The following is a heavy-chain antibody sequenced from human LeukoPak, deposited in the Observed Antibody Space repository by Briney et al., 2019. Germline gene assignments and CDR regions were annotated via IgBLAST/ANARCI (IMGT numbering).Heavy chain of an antibody. Sequence: ASVKVSCKASGFTFTAYALHWVRQAPGHGPEWMGRINTNSGDTNYGQKLQDRVTMTRDTYITTVSMVLSKLTSDDTAGYYCVSDRLSAAGRGGWGPGTLVTVSS. J-gene: IGHJ4*02. CDR1: GFTFTAYA. CDR2: INTNSGDT. CDR3: VSDRLSAAGRGG. V-gene: IGHV1-2*06. D-gene: IGHD6-13*01.